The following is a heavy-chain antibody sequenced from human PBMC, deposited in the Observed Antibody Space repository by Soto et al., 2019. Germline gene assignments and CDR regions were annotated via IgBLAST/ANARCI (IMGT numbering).Heavy chain of an antibody. J-gene: IGHJ5*02. V-gene: IGHV1-2*02. Sequence: SVKVSCKASGYTFTGSYMHWVRQAPVQGLEWMGWINPNTGDTNYAQKFQGRVTMTRDTSISTAYMDLSRLRSDDTAVYYCARGGGTTHWFDPWGQGTLVTVSS. CDR3: ARGGGTTHWFDP. CDR2: INPNTGDT. D-gene: IGHD2-15*01. CDR1: GYTFTGSY.